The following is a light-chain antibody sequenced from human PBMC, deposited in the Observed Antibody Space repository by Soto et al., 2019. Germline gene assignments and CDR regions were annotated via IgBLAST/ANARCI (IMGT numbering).Light chain of an antibody. CDR2: ANN. Sequence: QSVLTQPPSVSGAPGQRVTISCTGSRSNIGAGYDVHWYQQLPGTAPKLLIYANNIRPSGVPGRFSGSKSGTSASLAITGLQAEDEADYYCQSYDSSLSGYVFGTGTKLTVL. CDR1: RSNIGAGYD. J-gene: IGLJ1*01. V-gene: IGLV1-40*01. CDR3: QSYDSSLSGYV.